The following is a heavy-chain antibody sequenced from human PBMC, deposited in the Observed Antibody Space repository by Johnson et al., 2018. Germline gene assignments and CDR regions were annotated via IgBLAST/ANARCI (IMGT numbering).Heavy chain of an antibody. J-gene: IGHJ4*02. Sequence: QVQLVQSGAEVKKPGSSVKVSCKASGVTFSSYAISWVRQAPGQGLEWLGGIIRIFGTANYAQKFQGRVTITADESTRTAYMELSNLRSEEKAVYYCARRGTEAVVDYWGQGTLVTVSA. CDR2: IIRIFGTA. D-gene: IGHD1/OR15-1a*01. V-gene: IGHV1-69*12. CDR3: ARRGTEAVVDY. CDR1: GVTFSSYA.